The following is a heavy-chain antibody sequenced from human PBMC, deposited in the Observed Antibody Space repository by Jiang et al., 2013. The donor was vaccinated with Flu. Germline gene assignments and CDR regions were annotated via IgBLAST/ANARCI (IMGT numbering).Heavy chain of an antibody. V-gene: IGHV4-30-4*01. J-gene: IGHJ6*02. CDR2: IYYSGST. CDR3: ARAPLDGDYDDYYYGMDV. Sequence: GPGLVKPSQTLSLTCTVSGGSISSGDYYWSWIRQPPGKGLERIGYIYYSGSTYYNPSLKSRVTISVDTSKNQFSLKLSSVTAADTAVYYCARAPLDGDYDDYYYGMDVWGQGTTVTVSS. CDR1: GGSISSGDYY. D-gene: IGHD4-17*01.